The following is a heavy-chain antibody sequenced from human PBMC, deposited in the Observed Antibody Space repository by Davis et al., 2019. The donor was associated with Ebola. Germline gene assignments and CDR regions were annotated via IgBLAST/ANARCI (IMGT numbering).Heavy chain of an antibody. CDR2: INSKTDGGTT. J-gene: IGHJ6*02. CDR3: TTDMVNYGFLYYYYGMDV. D-gene: IGHD4-17*01. V-gene: IGHV3-15*01. CDR1: GFTFSNAW. Sequence: GESLKLSCAASGFTFSNAWMSWVRQAPGKGLEWVGRINSKTDGGTTDYAAPVKGRFTISRDDSKNTLYLQMNSLKTEDTAVYYCTTDMVNYGFLYYYYGMDVWGQGTTVTVSS.